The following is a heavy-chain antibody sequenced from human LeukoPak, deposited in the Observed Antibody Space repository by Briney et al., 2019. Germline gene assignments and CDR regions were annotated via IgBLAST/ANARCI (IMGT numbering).Heavy chain of an antibody. CDR3: AKRGGSRSQLYGHFDY. D-gene: IGHD3-10*01. J-gene: IGHJ4*02. CDR2: ISSSSYI. V-gene: IGHV3-21*04. Sequence: PGGSLRLSCAASGFTFSSYGMKWVRQAPGKGLEWGSFISSSSYIYYSDSVKGRFTISRDKSKNTLYQQRNSLRSEDTAVYYCAKRGGSRSQLYGHFDYWGQGTLVTVSS. CDR1: GFTFSSYG.